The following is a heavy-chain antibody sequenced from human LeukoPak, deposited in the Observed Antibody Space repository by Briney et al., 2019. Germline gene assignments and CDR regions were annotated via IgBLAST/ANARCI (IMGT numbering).Heavy chain of an antibody. CDR3: ARGETATISGPYFDY. D-gene: IGHD5-24*01. J-gene: IGHJ4*02. CDR1: GFTFSDHY. V-gene: IGHV3-72*01. Sequence: PGGSLRLSCAASGFTFSDHYMDWVRQTPGEGLELIGRTRNKANSYSTEYAASVKGRFTISRDESKNSLYLQMSSLKTEDTALYFCARGETATISGPYFDYWGQGTLATVSS. CDR2: TRNKANSYST.